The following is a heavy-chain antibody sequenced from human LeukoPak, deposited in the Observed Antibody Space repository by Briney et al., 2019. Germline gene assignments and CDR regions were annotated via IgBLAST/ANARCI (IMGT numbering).Heavy chain of an antibody. CDR1: GGSFSSYA. V-gene: IGHV1-2*06. J-gene: IGHJ3*02. CDR3: ARGLESDAFDI. CDR2: INPNSGGT. Sequence: ASVKVTCKASGGSFSSYAISWVRQAPGQGLEWMGRINPNSGGTNYAQKFQGRVTMTRDTSISTAYMELSRLRSDDTAVYYCARGLESDAFDIWGQGTMVTVSS. D-gene: IGHD6-6*01.